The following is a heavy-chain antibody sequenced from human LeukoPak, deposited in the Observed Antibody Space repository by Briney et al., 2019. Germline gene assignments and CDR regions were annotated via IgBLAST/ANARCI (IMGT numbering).Heavy chain of an antibody. CDR2: IYHSGST. D-gene: IGHD3-9*01. CDR1: GGSISSGDYS. CDR3: ARFDYRGFDY. V-gene: IGHV4-30-2*01. J-gene: IGHJ4*02. Sequence: SETLSLTCAVSGGSISSGDYSWSWIRQPPGKGLEWIGYIYHSGSTIYNPSLKSRVTISVDTSKNQFSLKLSSVTAADTAVYYCARFDYRGFDYWGQGTLVTVSS.